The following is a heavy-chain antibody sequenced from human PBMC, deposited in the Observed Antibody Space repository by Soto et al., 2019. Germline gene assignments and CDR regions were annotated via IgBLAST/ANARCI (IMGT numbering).Heavy chain of an antibody. D-gene: IGHD5-12*01. CDR1: GFTFTSSA. V-gene: IGHV1-58*01. Sequence: QMQLVQSGPEVKKPGTSVKVSCKASGFTFTSSAVQWVRQARGQRLEWIGWIVVGSGNTNYAQKFQERVTITRDMSTSTADMELSSLRSEDTALIYCAAVPDYCRALYYWGQGTLVTVSS. CDR3: AAVPDYCRALYY. J-gene: IGHJ4*02. CDR2: IVVGSGNT.